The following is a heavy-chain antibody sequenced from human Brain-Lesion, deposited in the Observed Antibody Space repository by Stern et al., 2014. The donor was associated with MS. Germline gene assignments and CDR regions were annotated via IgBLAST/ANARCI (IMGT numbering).Heavy chain of an antibody. CDR2: INPNTGGT. CDR3: ARDQRGITIFGVVTDYYYLGMDV. J-gene: IGHJ6*02. Sequence: QVQLVQSGAEVKKPGASVKVSCKTSGYIFTGYYIRWVRQAPGQGLEWMAWINPNTGGTKYAQKFQGRVTMSRDTSISTAYVELSSLTSDDTAVYYCARDQRGITIFGVVTDYYYLGMDVWGQGTTVTVSS. D-gene: IGHD3-3*01. CDR1: GYIFTGYY. V-gene: IGHV1-2*02.